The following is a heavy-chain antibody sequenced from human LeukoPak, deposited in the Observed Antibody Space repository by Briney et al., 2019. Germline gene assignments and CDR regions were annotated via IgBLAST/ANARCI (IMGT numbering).Heavy chain of an antibody. D-gene: IGHD2-21*02. CDR3: ARGPYCGGDCYFAY. V-gene: IGHV4-4*07. CDR2: IYTSGST. J-gene: IGHJ4*02. Sequence: SETLSLTCTVSGGSISSYSWSWIRQPAGKGLEWIGRIYTSGSTYYNPSLKSRVTMSVDTSKNQFSLKLSSVTAADTAVYFCARGPYCGGDCYFAYWGQGTLVTVSS. CDR1: GGSISSYS.